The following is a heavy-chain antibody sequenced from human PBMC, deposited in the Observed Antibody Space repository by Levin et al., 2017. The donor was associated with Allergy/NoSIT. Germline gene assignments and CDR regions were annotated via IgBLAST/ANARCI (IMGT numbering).Heavy chain of an antibody. J-gene: IGHJ4*02. Sequence: GASVKVSCKASGYTFTSYGISWVRQAPGQGLEWMGWISAYNGNTNYAQKLQGRVTMTTDTSTSTAYMELRSLRSDDTAVYYCARPSLDSSGWYEGDYWGQGTLVTVSS. CDR3: ARPSLDSSGWYEGDY. CDR2: ISAYNGNT. D-gene: IGHD6-19*01. CDR1: GYTFTSYG. V-gene: IGHV1-18*01.